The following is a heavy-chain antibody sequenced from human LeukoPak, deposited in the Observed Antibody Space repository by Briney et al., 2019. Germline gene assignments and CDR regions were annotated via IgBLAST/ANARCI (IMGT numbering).Heavy chain of an antibody. Sequence: SGTLSLTCGVSGGSITSTNWWSWVRKPPGQGLEWIGEVSLSGLTNYNPSLSSRVIMALDTSKNHLSLHLTSVTAADTAVYYCSRENGAFSPFGYWGQGYLVTVLS. CDR1: GGSITSTNW. CDR3: SRENGAFSPFGY. V-gene: IGHV4-4*02. J-gene: IGHJ4*02. CDR2: VSLSGLT. D-gene: IGHD2-8*01.